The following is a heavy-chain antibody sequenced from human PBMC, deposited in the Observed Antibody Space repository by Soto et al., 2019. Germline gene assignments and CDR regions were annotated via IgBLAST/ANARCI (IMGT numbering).Heavy chain of an antibody. D-gene: IGHD1-1*01. Sequence: ASVKVSCKASESTLMNYVISWVRQATGQGLEWMGWMNPNSGNTGYALKFQGRVSMTRNTSIYTVYLELSSLASDDTAVYYCVRMASSGTLNWFDPWGQGTLVTVSS. V-gene: IGHV1-8*01. J-gene: IGHJ5*02. CDR3: VRMASSGTLNWFDP. CDR1: ESTLMNYV. CDR2: MNPNSGNT.